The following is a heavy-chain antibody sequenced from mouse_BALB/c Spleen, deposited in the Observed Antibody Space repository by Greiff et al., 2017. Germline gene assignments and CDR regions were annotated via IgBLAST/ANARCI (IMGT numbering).Heavy chain of an antibody. CDR3: ARTNPLYDDDWDYSAMDY. CDR1: GYTFTDYY. J-gene: IGHJ4*01. V-gene: IGHV1-26*01. CDR2: INPNNGDT. Sequence: VQLQQSGPELVKPGASVKMSCKASGYTFTDYYMKWVKQSHGKSLEWIGDINPNNGDTFYNQKFKGKATLTVDKSSSTAYMQLNSLTSEDSAVYYCARTNPLYDDDWDYSAMDYWGQGTSVTVSS. D-gene: IGHD2-4*01.